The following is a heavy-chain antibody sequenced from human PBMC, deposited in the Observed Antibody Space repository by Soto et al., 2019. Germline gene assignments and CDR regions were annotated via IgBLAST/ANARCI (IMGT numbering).Heavy chain of an antibody. D-gene: IGHD3-3*01. V-gene: IGHV1-46*01. Sequence: ASVKVSCKAPGDTFTSYYLNWVRQAPGQGLEWMGVINPHGGSTKYAQKFQGRVTMTRDTSRSTVXXXXXXXRSDDTAIYYCARSSGGNFGIIIEGSNWFDPWGQGTLVTVSS. CDR3: ARSSGGNFGIIIEGSNWFDP. CDR1: GDTFTSYY. J-gene: IGHJ5*02. CDR2: INPHGGST.